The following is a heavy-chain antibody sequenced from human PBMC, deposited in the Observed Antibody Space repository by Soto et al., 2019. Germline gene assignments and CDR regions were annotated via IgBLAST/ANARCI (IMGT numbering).Heavy chain of an antibody. CDR1: GGSISGSSYY. V-gene: IGHV4-39*01. J-gene: IGHJ6*02. CDR2: IYYSGST. D-gene: IGHD3-3*01. CDR3: ARQSPPLRFLEWLFSRYGMDV. Sequence: SETLSLTCTVSGGSISGSSYYWVWIRQAPGKGLEWIGSIYYSGSTYYNPSLKSRVTISVETSKNQFSLKLSSVTAADTAVYYCARQSPPLRFLEWLFSRYGMDVWGQGTTVTVSS.